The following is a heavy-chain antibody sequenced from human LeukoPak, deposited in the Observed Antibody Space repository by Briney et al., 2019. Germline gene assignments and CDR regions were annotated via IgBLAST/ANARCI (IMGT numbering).Heavy chain of an antibody. CDR2: INCGDGIL. J-gene: IGHJ4*02. D-gene: IGHD3-3*01. Sequence: ASVKVSCNASGNTFTFHYMHWKRHAPGQGLEWMGIINCGDGILGYAQTFQGRLTLTRDTSTSTVYMELSSLRSEATAIYYCASEKNYDDKYFDSWGRGTVVTVSS. CDR3: ASEKNYDDKYFDS. CDR1: GNTFTFHY. V-gene: IGHV1-46*01.